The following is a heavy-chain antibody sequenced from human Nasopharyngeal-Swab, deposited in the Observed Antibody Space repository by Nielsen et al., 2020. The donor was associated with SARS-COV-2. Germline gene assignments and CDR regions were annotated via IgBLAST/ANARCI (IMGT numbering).Heavy chain of an antibody. CDR2: ISAYNGNT. J-gene: IGHJ6*02. CDR1: GYTFTSYG. Sequence: ASVKVSCKASGYTFTSYGISWVRQAPGQGLEWMGWISAYNGNTNYAQKLQGRVTMTTDTSTSTAYMELRSLRSDDTAVYYCAREWLDYYYYGMDVWGQGTTVTVSS. V-gene: IGHV1-18*01. D-gene: IGHD6-19*01. CDR3: AREWLDYYYYGMDV.